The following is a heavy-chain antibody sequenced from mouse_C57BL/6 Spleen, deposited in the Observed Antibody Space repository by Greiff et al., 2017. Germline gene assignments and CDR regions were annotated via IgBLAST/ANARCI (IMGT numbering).Heavy chain of an antibody. CDR2: IWRGGST. CDR1: GFSLTSYG. D-gene: IGHD2-3*01. J-gene: IGHJ1*03. Sequence: VQLKESGPGLAQPSQSLSITCTVSGFSLTSYGVHWVRQSPGKGLEWLGVIWRGGSTDYNAAFMSRLSITKDNSKSQVFFKMNSLQADDTAIYYCAKNEGYPYWYFDVWGTGTTVTVSS. CDR3: AKNEGYPYWYFDV. V-gene: IGHV2-5*01.